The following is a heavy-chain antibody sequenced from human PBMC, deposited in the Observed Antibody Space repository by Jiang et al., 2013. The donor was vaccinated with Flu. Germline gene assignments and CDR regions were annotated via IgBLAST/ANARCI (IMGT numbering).Heavy chain of an antibody. CDR3: ARGGSSSPYNWFDP. CDR1: GYTFSDYY. CDR2: LHPKSGDT. J-gene: IGHJ5*02. Sequence: GAEVKKPGASVMVSCEASGYTFSDYYIHWVRQAPGQGLEWMGWLHPKSGDTRYEQKFQGRVTITRDTSASTGYMELSSLTSEDTAVYYCARGGSSSPYNWFDPWGQGTLVTVSS. V-gene: IGHV1-2*02. D-gene: IGHD6-6*01.